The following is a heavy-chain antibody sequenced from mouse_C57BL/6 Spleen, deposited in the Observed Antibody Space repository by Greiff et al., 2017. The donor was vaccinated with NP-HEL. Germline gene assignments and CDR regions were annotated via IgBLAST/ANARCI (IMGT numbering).Heavy chain of an antibody. CDR3: ASPSPSFDY. V-gene: IGHV14-2*01. CDR1: GFNFNDYS. CDR2: IAPEDGET. Sequence: VQLQQSGAELVKPGASVKLSCTASGFNFNDYSMHWVQQRTEQGLEWIGRIAPEDGETKYAPTFQGPATIPAATSSNTAYLQLSSLTSEDTAVYYSASPSPSFDYWGQGTTLTVSS. D-gene: IGHD6-2*01. J-gene: IGHJ2*01.